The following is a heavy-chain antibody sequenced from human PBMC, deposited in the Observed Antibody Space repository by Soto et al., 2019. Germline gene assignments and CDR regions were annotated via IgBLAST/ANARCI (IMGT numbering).Heavy chain of an antibody. J-gene: IGHJ6*02. CDR1: GFTFSSYG. V-gene: IGHV3-30*18. CDR3: AKEMPAYAKSYYYYGMDV. CDR2: ISYDGSNK. Sequence: SLRLSCAASGFTFSSYGMHWVRQAPGKGLEWVAVISYDGSNKYYAGSVKGRFTISRDNSKNTLYLQMNSLRAEDTAVYYCAKEMPAYAKSYYYYGMDVWGQGTTVTVSS. D-gene: IGHD2-8*01.